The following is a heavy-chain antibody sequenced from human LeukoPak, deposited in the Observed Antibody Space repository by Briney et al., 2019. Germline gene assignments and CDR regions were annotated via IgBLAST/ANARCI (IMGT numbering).Heavy chain of an antibody. CDR1: GFSFSTFD. J-gene: IGHJ4*02. V-gene: IGHV3-23*01. CDR3: AKGAWLDY. D-gene: IGHD6-19*01. CDR2: IEGRSENT. Sequence: GGSLRLSCTASGFSFSTFDMSWVRQAPGKGLEWVSVIEGRSENTYYADSVKGRFTTSKDKSSNTLFLQMNSLGAEDTALYFCAKGAWLDYWAQGTLVTVSS.